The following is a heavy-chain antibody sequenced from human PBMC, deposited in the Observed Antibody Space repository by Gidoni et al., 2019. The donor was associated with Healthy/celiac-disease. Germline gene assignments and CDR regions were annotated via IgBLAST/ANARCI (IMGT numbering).Heavy chain of an antibody. D-gene: IGHD3-3*02. CDR3: ARKELGDGPISLYYYYYYGMDV. Sequence: EVQLVESGGGLVQPGGSLRLSCAASGFTFSSYEMNWVRQAPGKGLEWVSYISSSGSTIYYADSVKGRFTISRDNAKNSLYLQMNSLRAEDTAVYYCARKELGDGPISLYYYYYYGMDVWGQGTTVTVSS. CDR1: GFTFSSYE. CDR2: ISSSGSTI. J-gene: IGHJ6*02. V-gene: IGHV3-48*03.